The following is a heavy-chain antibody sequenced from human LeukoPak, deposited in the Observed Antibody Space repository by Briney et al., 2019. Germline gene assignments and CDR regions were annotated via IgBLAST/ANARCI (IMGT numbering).Heavy chain of an antibody. J-gene: IGHJ4*02. D-gene: IGHD5-12*01. CDR2: ISSSSSYI. Sequence: PGGSLRLSCVASGLTFSSYSMNWVRQAPGKGLEWVSSISSSSSYISYADSVKGRFTISRDNAKNSLYLQMNSLRAEDTAVYYCARVQKSGYDDWGQGTLVTVSS. V-gene: IGHV3-21*01. CDR3: ARVQKSGYDD. CDR1: GLTFSSYS.